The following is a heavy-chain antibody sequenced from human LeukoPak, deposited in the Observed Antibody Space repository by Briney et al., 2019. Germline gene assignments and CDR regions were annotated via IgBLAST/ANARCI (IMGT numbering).Heavy chain of an antibody. CDR3: ARDVRYYGSGEFDY. CDR2: IRYDGSNK. Sequence: GGSLRLSCAASGFTFSSYGMHWVRQAPGKGLEWVAFIRYDGSNKYYADSVKGRFTISRDNSKNTLYLQMNSLRVEDTAVYYCARDVRYYGSGEFDYWGQGTLVTVSS. V-gene: IGHV3-30*02. CDR1: GFTFSSYG. J-gene: IGHJ4*02. D-gene: IGHD3-10*01.